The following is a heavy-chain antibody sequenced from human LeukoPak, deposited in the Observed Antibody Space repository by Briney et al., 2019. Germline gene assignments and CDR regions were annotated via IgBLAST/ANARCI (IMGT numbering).Heavy chain of an antibody. CDR1: GFTFSSYK. CDR3: ATESVELATIPLGY. Sequence: PGGSLRLSCAASGFTFSSYKMNWVRQAPGKGLEWVSSISSSSSYIYYADSVKGRFTISRDNAKNSLSLQMNSLRADDTAVYYCATESVELATIPLGYWGQGTLVTVSS. J-gene: IGHJ4*02. D-gene: IGHD5-24*01. CDR2: ISSSSSYI. V-gene: IGHV3-21*01.